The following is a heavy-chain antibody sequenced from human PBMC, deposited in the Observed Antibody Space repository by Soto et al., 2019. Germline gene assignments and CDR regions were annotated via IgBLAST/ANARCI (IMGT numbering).Heavy chain of an antibody. CDR3: ARDHPDYGDCHDY. D-gene: IGHD4-17*01. CDR2: IKQDGSVT. J-gene: IGHJ4*02. V-gene: IGHV3-7*01. Sequence: GGSLRLSCAASGFTFSRYWMSWVRQAPGKGLEWLANIKQDGSVTNYVDSVTGRFTTFRDNAKNSLHLQMNSLRVEDTAVYYCARDHPDYGDCHDYWGQGTLVTVSS. CDR1: GFTFSRYW.